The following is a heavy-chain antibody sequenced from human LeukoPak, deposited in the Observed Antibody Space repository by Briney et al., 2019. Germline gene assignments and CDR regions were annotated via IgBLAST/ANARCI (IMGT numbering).Heavy chain of an antibody. Sequence: ASVKVSCKASGYTFTSYYMHWVRQAPGQGLEWMGIINASGGSTSYAQKFQGRVTMTRDTSTSTVYMELSSLRSEDTAVYYCARDTETYYDFWSGYYREYYFDYWGQGTLVTVSS. CDR2: INASGGST. J-gene: IGHJ4*02. D-gene: IGHD3-3*01. V-gene: IGHV1-46*01. CDR3: ARDTETYYDFWSGYYREYYFDY. CDR1: GYTFTSYY.